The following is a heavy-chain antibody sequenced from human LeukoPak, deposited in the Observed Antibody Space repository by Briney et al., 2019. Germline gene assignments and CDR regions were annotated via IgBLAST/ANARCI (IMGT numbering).Heavy chain of an antibody. V-gene: IGHV4-59*01. CDR3: AREVVSGGNCFFDY. J-gene: IGHJ4*02. CDR1: GGSISSYY. CDR2: IHYSEYSGRIST. D-gene: IGHD2-15*01. Sequence: SETLSLTCTVSGGSISSYYWSWIRQPRGKGLEWIGYIHYSEYSGRISTDYNPSLMSRVTISVDTSKHQFSLKLSSVTAADTAVYYCAREVVSGGNCFFDYWGQGTLVTVSS.